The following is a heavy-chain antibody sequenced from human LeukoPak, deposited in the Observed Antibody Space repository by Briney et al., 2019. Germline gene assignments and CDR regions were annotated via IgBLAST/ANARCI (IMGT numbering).Heavy chain of an antibody. CDR2: IKQDGSEK. J-gene: IGHJ5*02. V-gene: IGHV3-7*01. D-gene: IGHD1-1*01. CDR1: GFSFTSYW. CDR3: ARIYLKLASAS. Sequence: GGSLRLSCAASGFSFTSYWMSWVRQAPGKGLEWVANIKQDGSEKYYVDSVKGRFTISRDNAKNSLYLQMNSLRAEDTAVYYCARIYLKLASASWGQGTLVTVSS.